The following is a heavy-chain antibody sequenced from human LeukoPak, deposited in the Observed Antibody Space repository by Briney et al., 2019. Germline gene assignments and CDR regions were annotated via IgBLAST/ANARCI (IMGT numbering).Heavy chain of an antibody. CDR3: ARGPWAARPLDI. D-gene: IGHD6-6*01. CDR2: IYHSGST. J-gene: IGHJ3*02. Sequence: SETLSLTCTVSGGSISSGGYYWSWIRQPPGKGLEWIGYIYHSGSTYYNPSLKSRVTISVDRAKNQFSLKLSSVTAADTAVYYCARGPWAARPLDIWGQGTMVTVSS. CDR1: GGSISSGGYY. V-gene: IGHV4-30-2*01.